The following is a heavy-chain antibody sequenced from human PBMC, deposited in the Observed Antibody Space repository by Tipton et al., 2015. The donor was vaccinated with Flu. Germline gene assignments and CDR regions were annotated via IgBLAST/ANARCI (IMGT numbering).Heavy chain of an antibody. J-gene: IGHJ6*02. V-gene: IGHV1-69*01. Sequence: VQSGAEVKKPGSSVKVSCKASGGTFSSYAISWVRQAPGQGLEWMRGIIPIFGTANYAQQFQGRVTITADASTSTAYRELSSLKAEDTAVYSWARDRDRAAAAHYYYYGMDVWGQGTPVPVS. D-gene: IGHD6-13*01. CDR3: ARDRDRAAAAHYYYYGMDV. CDR2: IIPIFGTA. CDR1: GGTFSSYA.